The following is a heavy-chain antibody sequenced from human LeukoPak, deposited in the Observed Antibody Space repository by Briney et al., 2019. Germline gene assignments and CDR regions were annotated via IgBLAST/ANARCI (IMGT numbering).Heavy chain of an antibody. CDR3: ARSPRPAGVATT. Sequence: ASVKVSCKASGYTFTSYDINWVRQATGQGLEWMGWMNPISANTGYAQKFQGRVTTTRDTSISTAYMELSSLRSEDTAVYYCARSPRPAGVATTWGQGTLVTVSS. CDR2: MNPISANT. V-gene: IGHV1-8*01. D-gene: IGHD5-12*01. J-gene: IGHJ5*02. CDR1: GYTFTSYD.